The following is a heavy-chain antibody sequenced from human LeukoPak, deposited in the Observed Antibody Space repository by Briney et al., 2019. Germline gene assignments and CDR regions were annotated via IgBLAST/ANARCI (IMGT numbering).Heavy chain of an antibody. J-gene: IGHJ6*02. V-gene: IGHV4-39*07. CDR2: IYYSGST. CDR1: GGSISSSSYY. CDR3: ARVTAEYYYYGMDV. Sequence: SETLSLTCTVSGGSISSSSYYWGWIRQPPGKGLEWIGSIYYSGSTYYNPSLKSRVTISVDTSKNQFSLKLSSVTAADTAVYYCARVTAEYYYYGMDVWGQGTTVTVSS.